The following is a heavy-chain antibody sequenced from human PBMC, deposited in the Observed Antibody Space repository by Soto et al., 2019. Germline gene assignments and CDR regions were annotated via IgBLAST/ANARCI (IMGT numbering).Heavy chain of an antibody. D-gene: IGHD6-19*01. Sequence: LRLSCAASGFTFSSYEMNWVRQAPGKGLEWVSYISSSGSTIYFADSVKGRFTISRDNAKNSLYLQMNSLRAEDTAVYYCARKGIAVAGIAFDIWGQGTMVTVSS. CDR2: ISSSGSTI. J-gene: IGHJ3*02. CDR1: GFTFSSYE. CDR3: ARKGIAVAGIAFDI. V-gene: IGHV3-48*03.